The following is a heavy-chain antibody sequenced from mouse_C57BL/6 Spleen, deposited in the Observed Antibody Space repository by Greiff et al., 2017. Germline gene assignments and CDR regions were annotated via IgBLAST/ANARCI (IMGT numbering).Heavy chain of an antibody. CDR3: ARPYYGSSYYYAMDY. CDR1: GFTFSDYG. CDR2: ISSGSSTI. Sequence: EVQLVESGGGLVKPGGSLKLSCAASGFTFSDYGMHWVRQAPEKGLEWVAYISSGSSTIYYADTVKGRFTISRDNAKNTLFLQMTSLRSEDTAMYYCARPYYGSSYYYAMDYWGQGTSVTVSS. D-gene: IGHD1-1*01. V-gene: IGHV5-17*01. J-gene: IGHJ4*01.